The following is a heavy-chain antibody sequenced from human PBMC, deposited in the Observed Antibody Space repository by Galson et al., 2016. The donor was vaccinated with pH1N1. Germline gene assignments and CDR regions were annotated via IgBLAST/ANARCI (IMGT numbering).Heavy chain of an antibody. Sequence: LSLTCTVYGGSFSSGDYYWSWIRQPPGKGLEWIGYIYYSGSTYYNPSLKSRVTISLDTSKNQFSLKLSSVTAADTAVYYCARLDIVVGEDQYYGLDVWGHGTRVTVPS. V-gene: IGHV4-30-4*01. CDR2: IYYSGST. CDR3: ARLDIVVGEDQYYGLDV. CDR1: GGSFSSGDYY. J-gene: IGHJ6*02. D-gene: IGHD2-2*01.